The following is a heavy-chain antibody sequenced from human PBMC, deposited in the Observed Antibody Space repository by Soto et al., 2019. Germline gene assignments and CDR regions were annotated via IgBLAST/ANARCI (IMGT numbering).Heavy chain of an antibody. J-gene: IGHJ4*02. CDR1: GYTFTSYA. V-gene: IGHV1-3*05. Sequence: QVQLAQSGAEEKKPGASVKVSCKASGYTFTSYAMHWVRQAPGQRLEWMGWINGGNGNTKYSQKFQGRVTITRDTSASTAYMELSSLRSEDTAVYYCARDYDTSGYPRYYFDYWGQGTLVTVSS. CDR3: ARDYDTSGYPRYYFDY. CDR2: INGGNGNT. D-gene: IGHD3-22*01.